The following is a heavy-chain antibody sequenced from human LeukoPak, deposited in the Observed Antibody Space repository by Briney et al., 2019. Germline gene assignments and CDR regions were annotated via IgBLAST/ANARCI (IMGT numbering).Heavy chain of an antibody. V-gene: IGHV1-18*01. D-gene: IGHD2-21*02. CDR1: GYTFTSYG. J-gene: IGHJ4*02. CDR2: ISAYNGNT. Sequence: ASVKVSCKASGYTFTSYGISWVRQAPGQGLEWMGWISAYNGNTNYAQKLQGRVTMTTDTSTSTAYMELRSLRSDDTAVYHCARVYCGGDCYTPDFDYWGQGTLVTVSS. CDR3: ARVYCGGDCYTPDFDY.